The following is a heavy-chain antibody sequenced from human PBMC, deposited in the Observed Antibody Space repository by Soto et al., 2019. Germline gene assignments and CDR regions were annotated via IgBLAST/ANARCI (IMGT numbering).Heavy chain of an antibody. Sequence: VQLLESGGSLVQPGGSLTLSCAASGFPFSSYAMSWVRQTPEKGLEWVAGISGGGNDRYYADFVQGRFTFSRDNSRNILYLQMNSLRADDTAMYFCERSLFMVAPDNEPFDYWGQGTLVTVSS. CDR2: ISGGGNDR. CDR1: GFPFSSYA. CDR3: ERSLFMVAPDNEPFDY. V-gene: IGHV3-23*01. D-gene: IGHD5-12*01. J-gene: IGHJ4*02.